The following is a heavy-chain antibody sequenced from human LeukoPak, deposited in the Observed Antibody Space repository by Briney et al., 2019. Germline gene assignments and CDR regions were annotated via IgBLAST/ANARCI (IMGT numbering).Heavy chain of an antibody. D-gene: IGHD6-19*01. CDR2: IIPIFGTA. CDR3: AREVSVEWLAYFDY. Sequence: ASVKVSCKASGGTFSSYAISWVRQAPGQGLEWMGGIIPIFGTANYAQKFQGRVTITADESTSTAYMELSSLRSEDTAVYYCAREVSVEWLAYFDYWGQGTLVTVSS. J-gene: IGHJ4*02. CDR1: GGTFSSYA. V-gene: IGHV1-69*01.